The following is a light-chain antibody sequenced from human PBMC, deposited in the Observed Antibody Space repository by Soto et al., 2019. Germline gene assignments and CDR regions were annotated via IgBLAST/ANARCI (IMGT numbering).Light chain of an antibody. CDR2: DVS. Sequence: QSVLTQPASVSGSPGQSITISCTGTSSDVGGYNYVSWYQQHPGKAPKLMIYDVSNRPSVVSNRFSGSKSGNTASLTIAGLQAEDEADYYCRSYTSSSTRVFGGGTKLTVL. CDR3: RSYTSSSTRV. V-gene: IGLV2-14*01. CDR1: SSDVGGYNY. J-gene: IGLJ2*01.